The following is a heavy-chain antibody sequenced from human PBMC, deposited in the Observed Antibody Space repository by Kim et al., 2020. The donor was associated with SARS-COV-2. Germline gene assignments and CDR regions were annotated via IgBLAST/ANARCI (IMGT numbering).Heavy chain of an antibody. CDR2: ISYDGSNK. CDR1: GFTFSSYA. V-gene: IGHV3-30-3*01. J-gene: IGHJ4*02. CDR3: ARDTKLVFDY. D-gene: IGHD6-6*01. Sequence: GGSLRLSCAASGFTFSSYAMHWVRQAPGKGLEWVAVISYDGSNKYYADSVKGRFTISRDNSKNTLYLQMNSLRAEDTAVYYCARDTKLVFDYWGQGTLVTVSS.